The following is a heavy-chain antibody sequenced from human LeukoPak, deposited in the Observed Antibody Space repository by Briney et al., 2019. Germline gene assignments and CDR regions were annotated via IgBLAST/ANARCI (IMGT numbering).Heavy chain of an antibody. D-gene: IGHD3-22*01. J-gene: IGHJ4*02. CDR2: IHTSGST. CDR1: GGSISSGSYY. Sequence: PSETLSLTCTVSGGSISSGSYYWSWIRQPAGKGLEWIGRIHTSGSTNYNPSLKSRVTMSVDTSKNQFSLKLSSVTAADTAVYYCARDLYYYDSSGYYRFDYWGQGTLVTVSS. V-gene: IGHV4-61*02. CDR3: ARDLYYYDSSGYYRFDY.